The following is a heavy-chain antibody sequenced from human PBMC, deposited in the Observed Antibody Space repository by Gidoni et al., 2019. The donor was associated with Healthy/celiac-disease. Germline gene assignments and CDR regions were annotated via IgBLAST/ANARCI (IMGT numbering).Heavy chain of an antibody. J-gene: IGHJ6*02. CDR3: AREGRYYGSGSDPYYYYGMDV. Sequence: EVQLVESGGGLVQPGGSLRLSCAASGFTFSSYWMSWVRQAPGKGLEWVANIKQDGSEKYYVDSVKGRFTISRDNAKNSLYLQMNSLRAEDTAVYYCAREGRYYGSGSDPYYYYGMDVWGQGTTVTVSS. D-gene: IGHD3-10*01. CDR2: IKQDGSEK. CDR1: GFTFSSYW. V-gene: IGHV3-7*03.